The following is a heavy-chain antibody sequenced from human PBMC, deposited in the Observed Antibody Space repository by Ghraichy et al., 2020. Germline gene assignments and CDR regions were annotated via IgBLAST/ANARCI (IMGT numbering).Heavy chain of an antibody. J-gene: IGHJ4*02. Sequence: SETLSLTCAVYGGSFSGYYWSWIRQPPGKGLEWIGEINHSGSTNYNPSLKSRVTISVDTSKNQFSLKLSSVTAADTAVYYCARGSIAAPFDYWGQGTLVTVSS. V-gene: IGHV4-34*01. CDR2: INHSGST. CDR1: GGSFSGYY. CDR3: ARGSIAAPFDY. D-gene: IGHD6-6*01.